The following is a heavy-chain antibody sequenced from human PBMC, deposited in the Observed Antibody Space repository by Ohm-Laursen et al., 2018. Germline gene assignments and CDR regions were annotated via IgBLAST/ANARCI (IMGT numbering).Heavy chain of an antibody. Sequence: SLRLSCAASGFSFSTYTLNWVRQAPGKGLEWVSSVSTSGSDTYYADSVKGRFTISRDNAKNSLYLQMNSLRAEDTAVYYCAKDLAVAGTYFDYWGQGTLVTVSS. CDR2: VSTSGSDT. CDR3: AKDLAVAGTYFDY. V-gene: IGHV3-21*01. CDR1: GFSFSTYT. D-gene: IGHD6-19*01. J-gene: IGHJ4*02.